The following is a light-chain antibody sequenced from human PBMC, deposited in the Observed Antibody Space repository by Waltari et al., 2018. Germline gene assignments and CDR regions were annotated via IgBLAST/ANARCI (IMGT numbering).Light chain of an antibody. Sequence: QSALTPPASVSGSPGQSITISCIGTTRDIGDLYYVSWYQQFPGKAPKLIIYDVTKRPSGISGRFSGSKSGNTASLTISGLQAEDEGDYYCCSFRGGDSFVFGTGTRVTVV. CDR1: TRDIGDLYY. CDR3: CSFRGGDSFV. CDR2: DVT. J-gene: IGLJ1*01. V-gene: IGLV2-14*03.